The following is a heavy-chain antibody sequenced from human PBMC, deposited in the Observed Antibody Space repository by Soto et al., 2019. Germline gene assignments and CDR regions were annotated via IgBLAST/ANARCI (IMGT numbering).Heavy chain of an antibody. CDR1: GYTFTIYD. J-gene: IGHJ6*02. Sequence: GASVKVSCKASGYTFTIYDINWVRQATGQGLEWMGWMNPNSGNTGYAQKFQGRVTTTRNTSISTAYMELSSLRSEDTAVYYCASLPWANYYYYGMDVWCQGTTVTVS. CDR2: MNPNSGNT. CDR3: ASLPWANYYYYGMDV. D-gene: IGHD7-27*01. V-gene: IGHV1-8*01.